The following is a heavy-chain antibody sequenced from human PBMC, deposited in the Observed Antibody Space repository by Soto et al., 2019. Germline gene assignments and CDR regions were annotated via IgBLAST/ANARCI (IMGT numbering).Heavy chain of an antibody. J-gene: IGHJ4*02. CDR3: SSDGDGYTLEPSVDSDY. Sequence: QVQLVQSGAEVKKPGASVKVSCKASGYTFTTYYMHWVRQAPGQGLDRMGVINPSGGSTSYAQKCQGRVTVARNTSQSTPHLERRSPRSEDAAVYYCSSDGDGYTLEPSVDSDYWGQGTLVTGSS. CDR1: GYTFTTYY. D-gene: IGHD2-2*02. V-gene: IGHV1-46*01. CDR2: INPSGGST.